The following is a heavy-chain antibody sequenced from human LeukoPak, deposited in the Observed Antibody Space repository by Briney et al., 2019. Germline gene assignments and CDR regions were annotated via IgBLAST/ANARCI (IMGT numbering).Heavy chain of an antibody. CDR2: IYHSGST. CDR1: GGSISSSNW. J-gene: IGHJ5*02. V-gene: IGHV4-4*02. D-gene: IGHD3-10*01. CDR3: ARIGERFGEYNWFDP. Sequence: PSETLSLTCAVSGGSISSSNWWSWVRQPPGKGLEWIGEIYHSGSTNYNPSLKSRVTISVDKSKNQFSLKLSSVTAADTAVYYCARIGERFGEYNWFDPWGQGTLVTVSS.